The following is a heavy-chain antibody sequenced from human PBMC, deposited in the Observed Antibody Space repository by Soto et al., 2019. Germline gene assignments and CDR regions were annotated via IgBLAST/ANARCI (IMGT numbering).Heavy chain of an antibody. D-gene: IGHD3-3*01. Sequence: EVQLVESGGGLVRPGGSLRLSCAASGFTFSIYSMNWVRQAPGKGLEWVSSISSSSSYITYADSVKGPFTISRDNAKISLYLQMTSLRAEDTAAYYCARGLVLRFFEWLSPLGYWGQGTLVTVSS. CDR3: ARGLVLRFFEWLSPLGY. CDR1: GFTFSIYS. CDR2: ISSSSSYI. J-gene: IGHJ4*02. V-gene: IGHV3-21*01.